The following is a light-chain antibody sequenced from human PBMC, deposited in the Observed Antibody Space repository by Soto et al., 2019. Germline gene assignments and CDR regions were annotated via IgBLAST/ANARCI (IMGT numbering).Light chain of an antibody. CDR3: QQYSTSPT. Sequence: EIVLTQSPGTLSLSPGERATLSCRASQSVDSTYLAWYQQKPDQSPRLLIYATSTRAAGIPDRFSGSGSGTDFTLTISRLEPEDFAVYYCQQYSTSPTFGEGTRLEIK. V-gene: IGKV3-20*01. J-gene: IGKJ5*01. CDR1: QSVDSTY. CDR2: ATS.